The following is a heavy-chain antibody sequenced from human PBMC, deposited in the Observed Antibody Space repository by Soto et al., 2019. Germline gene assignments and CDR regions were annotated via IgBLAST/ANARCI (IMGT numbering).Heavy chain of an antibody. D-gene: IGHD2-15*01. Sequence: ASVKVSCKASGYTFTSYGISWVRQAPRQGLEWMGWISAYNGNTNYAQKLQGRVTMTTDTSTSTAYMELRSLRSDDTAVYYCARYCSGGSCYSGAVDYWGQGTLVTVSS. CDR2: ISAYNGNT. J-gene: IGHJ4*02. CDR1: GYTFTSYG. CDR3: ARYCSGGSCYSGAVDY. V-gene: IGHV1-18*04.